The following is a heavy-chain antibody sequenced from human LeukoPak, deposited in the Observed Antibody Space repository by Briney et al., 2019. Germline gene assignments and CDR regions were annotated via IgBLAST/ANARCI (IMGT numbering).Heavy chain of an antibody. D-gene: IGHD5-18*01. CDR3: ARVGSYGYDYYYMDV. CDR1: GGSISSYY. J-gene: IGHJ6*03. Sequence: PSETLSLTCTVSGGSISSYYWSWIRQPAGKGLEWIGRIYTSGSTNYNPSLKSRVTMSVDTSKNQFSLKLSSVTAADTAVYYCARVGSYGYDYYYMDVWGKGTTVTVSS. CDR2: IYTSGST. V-gene: IGHV4-4*07.